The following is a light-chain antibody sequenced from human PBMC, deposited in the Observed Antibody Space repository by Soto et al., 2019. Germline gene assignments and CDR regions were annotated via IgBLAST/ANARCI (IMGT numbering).Light chain of an antibody. CDR2: KAS. CDR3: QHYNSYSEA. CDR1: QTISSW. V-gene: IGKV1-5*03. J-gene: IGKJ1*01. Sequence: DIQITQSPSTLSGSVGDRVTITCRASQTISSWFAWYQQKPGKAPKLLIYKASTLKSGVPSRFSGSGSGTEFTLTISSLQPDDFATYYCQHYNSYSEAFGQGTKVDI.